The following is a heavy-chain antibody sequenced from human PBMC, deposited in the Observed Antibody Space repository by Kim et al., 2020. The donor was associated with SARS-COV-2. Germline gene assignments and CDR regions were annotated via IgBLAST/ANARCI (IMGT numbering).Heavy chain of an antibody. CDR2: IWYDGSNK. D-gene: IGHD1-26*01. CDR1: GFTFSSYS. J-gene: IGHJ4*02. V-gene: IGHV3-33*06. CDR3: AKDDGDGGASPLDY. Sequence: GGSLRLSCAVSGFTFSSYSMHWVRQAPGKGLEWVAVIWYDGSNKYYADSVKGRFTISRDNSKNTVHLQMNSLRAEDTAVYYCAKDDGDGGASPLDYWGQGTLVTVSS.